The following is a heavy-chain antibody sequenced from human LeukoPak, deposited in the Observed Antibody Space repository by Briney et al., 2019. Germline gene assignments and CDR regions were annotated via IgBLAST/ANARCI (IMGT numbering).Heavy chain of an antibody. CDR3: AREGWLRFDY. V-gene: IGHV3-30-3*01. Sequence: PGRSLRLSCAASGFTFSSYAMHWVRQAPGKGLEWVAVISYDGSNKYYADSVKGRFTISRDNSKNTLYLQMNSLRAEDTAVYYCAREGWLRFDYWGQGTLVTVSS. J-gene: IGHJ4*02. D-gene: IGHD3-22*01. CDR2: ISYDGSNK. CDR1: GFTFSSYA.